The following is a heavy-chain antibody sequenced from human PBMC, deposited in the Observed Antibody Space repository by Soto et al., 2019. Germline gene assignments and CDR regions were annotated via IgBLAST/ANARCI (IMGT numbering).Heavy chain of an antibody. CDR1: GGSISSYY. J-gene: IGHJ6*03. Sequence: SETLSLTCTVSGGSISSYYWSWIRQPPGKGLELIGYIYYSGSTNYNPSLKSRVTISVDTSKNQFSLQLTSLTAADTAVYYCGRAPYGSSYYYMDVWGKETTVTVSS. D-gene: IGHD3-16*01. CDR3: GRAPYGSSYYYMDV. V-gene: IGHV4-59*08. CDR2: IYYSGST.